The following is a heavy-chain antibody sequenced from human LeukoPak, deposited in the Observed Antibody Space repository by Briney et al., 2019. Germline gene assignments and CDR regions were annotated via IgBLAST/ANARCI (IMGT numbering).Heavy chain of an antibody. J-gene: IGHJ4*02. CDR3: ARAERAYRGYLYFDY. CDR2: ISYDGSNK. D-gene: IGHD5-12*01. V-gene: IGHV3-30*04. Sequence: GRSLRLSCAASGFTFSSYAMHWVRQAPGKGLEWVAVISYDGSNKYYADSVKGRFTISRDNSKNTLYLQMNSLRAEDTAVYYCARAERAYRGYLYFDYWGQGTLVTVSS. CDR1: GFTFSSYA.